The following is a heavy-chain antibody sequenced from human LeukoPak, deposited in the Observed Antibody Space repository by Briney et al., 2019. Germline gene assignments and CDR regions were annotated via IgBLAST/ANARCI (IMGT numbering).Heavy chain of an antibody. J-gene: IGHJ3*02. D-gene: IGHD3-9*01. CDR2: IYPGDSDT. CDR3: ARETYYYILTGYGDQGAFDI. V-gene: IGHV5-51*01. Sequence: GESLKISCKGSGNSFTSYWIGWVRQMPGKGLGWMGIIYPGDSDTRYSPSFQGQVTISADKSISTAYLQWSSLKGSDTAMYYCARETYYYILTGYGDQGAFDIWGEGTMVTVSS. CDR1: GNSFTSYW.